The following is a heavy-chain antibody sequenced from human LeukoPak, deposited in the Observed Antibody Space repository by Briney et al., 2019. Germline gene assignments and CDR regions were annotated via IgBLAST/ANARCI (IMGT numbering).Heavy chain of an antibody. CDR1: GFTFSDYD. Sequence: GGSLRLSCAASGFTFSDYDMSWIRQAPGKGLEWVSYITSSGGYTNYADSVRGRFTFSRDNVKNSLFLQMNSLRAEDTAVYYCAKTHSRTGYFDLWGRGTLLTVSS. CDR3: AKTHSRTGYFDL. J-gene: IGHJ2*01. V-gene: IGHV3-11*03. CDR2: ITSSGGYT. D-gene: IGHD3-22*01.